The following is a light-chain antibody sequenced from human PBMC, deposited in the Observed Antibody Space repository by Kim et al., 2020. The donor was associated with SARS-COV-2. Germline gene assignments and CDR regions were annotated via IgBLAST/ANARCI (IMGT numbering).Light chain of an antibody. V-gene: IGKV3-20*01. CDR3: QQYGSSPT. J-gene: IGKJ2*01. CDR2: GAS. Sequence: EIVLTQSPGTLSLSPGERATLSCRASQSVSSNYLAWYQQKPGQAPRLFIYGASSRATGSPDRFSGSGSGTDFTLTISRLEPEDFAVYYCQQYGSSPTFGQGTKLEI. CDR1: QSVSSNY.